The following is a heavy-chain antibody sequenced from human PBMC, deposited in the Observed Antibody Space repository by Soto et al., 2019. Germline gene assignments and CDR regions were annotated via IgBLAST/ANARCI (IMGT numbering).Heavy chain of an antibody. J-gene: IGHJ5*02. CDR3: FGWLGSNWLDP. CDR2: TFYRSRWHN. Sequence: SQTLSLTCAISGDSVSSNTAVWNWIRQSPSRGLEWLGRTFYRSRWHNDYAESVKSRITINPDTSKNQVSLQLNSVTPEDTAVYYCFGWLGSNWLDPWGQGTLVTVSS. D-gene: IGHD3-22*01. CDR1: GDSVSSNTAV. V-gene: IGHV6-1*01.